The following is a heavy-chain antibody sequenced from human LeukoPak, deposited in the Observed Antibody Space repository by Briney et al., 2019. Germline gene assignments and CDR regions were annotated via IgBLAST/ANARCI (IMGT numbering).Heavy chain of an antibody. Sequence: SETLSLTCAVSGGSISSNSYYWGWIRQPPGKGLEWIGSIYYSGSTYYNPSLKSRVTISVDTSKNQFSLKLSSVTAADTAVYYCARALYAAGYSSGWYPYWGQGTLVTVSS. CDR1: GGSISSNSYY. J-gene: IGHJ4*02. D-gene: IGHD6-19*01. CDR3: ARALYAAGYSSGWYPY. CDR2: IYYSGST. V-gene: IGHV4-39*07.